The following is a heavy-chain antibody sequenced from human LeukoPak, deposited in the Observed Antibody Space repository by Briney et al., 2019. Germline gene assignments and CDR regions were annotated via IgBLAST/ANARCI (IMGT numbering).Heavy chain of an antibody. Sequence: GESLQISCKGSGYSFTSYWIGWGRQLPGKGLEWMGIIYPGDSDTRYSPSFQGQVTVSADKSISTAYLQWSSLKVSDTAMYYCARLRGYDSSGYYLDYWGQGTLVTVSS. J-gene: IGHJ4*02. CDR1: GYSFTSYW. V-gene: IGHV5-51*01. D-gene: IGHD3-22*01. CDR2: IYPGDSDT. CDR3: ARLRGYDSSGYYLDY.